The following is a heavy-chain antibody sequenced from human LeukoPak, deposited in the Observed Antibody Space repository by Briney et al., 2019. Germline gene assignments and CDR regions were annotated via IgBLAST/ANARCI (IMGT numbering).Heavy chain of an antibody. CDR1: GGTFSSYA. D-gene: IGHD3-3*01. V-gene: IGHV1-69*04. J-gene: IGHJ4*02. CDR2: IIPILGIA. CDR3: ARAPDDYDFWSGPFDY. Sequence: SVKVSCKASGGTFSSYAISWVRQAPGQGLEWMGRIIPILGIANYAQKFQGRVTITADTSTSTAYMELRSLRSDDTAVYYCARAPDDYDFWSGPFDYWGRGTLVTVSS.